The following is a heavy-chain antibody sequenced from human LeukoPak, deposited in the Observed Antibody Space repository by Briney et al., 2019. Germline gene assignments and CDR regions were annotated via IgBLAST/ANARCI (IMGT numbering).Heavy chain of an antibody. D-gene: IGHD1-26*01. J-gene: IGHJ4*02. CDR2: IYYSGST. CDR1: GGSISSDD. V-gene: IGHV4-59*01. Sequence: SETLSLTCTVSGGSISSDDWCWSRQPPGKGLEWIWYIYYSGSTNYNPSLKSRVIISVDTSKNQFSLMMSSATAADTAVYYCARGSYPLNYWGQGTLVTVSS. CDR3: ARGSYPLNY.